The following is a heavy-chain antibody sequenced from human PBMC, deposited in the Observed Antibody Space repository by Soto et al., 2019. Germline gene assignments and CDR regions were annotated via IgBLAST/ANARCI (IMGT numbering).Heavy chain of an antibody. Sequence: VLLVESGGGLVQPGRSPRLSCAVSGFNFGNYAMHWVRQAPGKGLEWVAAINWNSDKVAYAGSVLGRFTIFRDSAKNSLHLQMNDLTTEDTALYYCAKDKGGTPYYIDSWGQGILVTVSS. D-gene: IGHD6-25*01. CDR3: AKDKGGTPYYIDS. CDR1: GFNFGNYA. V-gene: IGHV3-9*01. J-gene: IGHJ4*02. CDR2: INWNSDKV.